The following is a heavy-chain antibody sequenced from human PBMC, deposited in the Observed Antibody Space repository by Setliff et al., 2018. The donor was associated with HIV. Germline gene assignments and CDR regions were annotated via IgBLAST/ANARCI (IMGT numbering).Heavy chain of an antibody. V-gene: IGHV5-51*01. CDR1: GYSFTSYW. D-gene: IGHD2-2*01. CDR2: IYPGDSDT. Sequence: HGESLKISCKGSGYSFTSYWIGWVRQMPGKGLEWMGIIYPGDSDTRYSPSFQGQVTISADKSISTAYLQWSSLKASDTAMYYCAKGLGFCGSTTCFFDYWGQGTPVTSPQ. CDR3: AKGLGFCGSTTCFFDY. J-gene: IGHJ4*02.